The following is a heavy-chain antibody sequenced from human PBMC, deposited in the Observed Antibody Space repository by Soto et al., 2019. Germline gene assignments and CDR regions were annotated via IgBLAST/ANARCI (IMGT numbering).Heavy chain of an antibody. CDR2: SYTSGST. V-gene: IGHV4-4*07. CDR1: GVSISSDY. CDR3: ARDPGGYDYVWGNYRPLNYFDP. Sequence: SETLSLTCTVYGVSISSDYWSWMRQPAGKALEWIGRSYTSGSTIYNLSLQSRVSMSLDTDKNQFSLRLTSVTAADTAIYYCARDPGGYDYVWGNYRPLNYFDPWGQGTLVTVSS. J-gene: IGHJ5*02. D-gene: IGHD3-16*02.